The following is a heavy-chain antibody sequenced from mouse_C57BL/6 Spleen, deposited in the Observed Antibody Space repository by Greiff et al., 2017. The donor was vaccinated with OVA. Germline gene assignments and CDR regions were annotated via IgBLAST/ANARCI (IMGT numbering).Heavy chain of an antibody. CDR1: GYAFSSSW. V-gene: IGHV1-82*01. J-gene: IGHJ1*03. Sequence: QVQLQQSGPELVKPGASVKISCKASGYAFSSSWMNWVKQRPGKGLAWIGRIYPGVGDTNYNGKFKGKATLTADKSSSTAYMQLSSLTSEDSAVYFCAPLLLRSSYWYFDVWGTGTTVTVSS. CDR2: IYPGVGDT. CDR3: APLLLRSSYWYFDV. D-gene: IGHD1-1*01.